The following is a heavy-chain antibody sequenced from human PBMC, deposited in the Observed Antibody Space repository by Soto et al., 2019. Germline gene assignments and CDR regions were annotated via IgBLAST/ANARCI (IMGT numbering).Heavy chain of an antibody. J-gene: IGHJ2*01. CDR2: INHSGSS. Sequence: SETLSLTCAVHGGSFSGFYWTWIRQPPGKGLEWIGEINHSGSSNYNPPLKSRVTMSLDTSRNQFSLSLKSVTAADTAVYYCARMAGPWYFDLWGRGTLVTVSS. CDR3: ARMAGPWYFDL. V-gene: IGHV4-34*01. CDR1: GGSFSGFY.